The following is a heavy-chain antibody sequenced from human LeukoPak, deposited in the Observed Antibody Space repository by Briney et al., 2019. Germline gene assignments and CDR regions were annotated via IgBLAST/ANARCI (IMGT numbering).Heavy chain of an antibody. V-gene: IGHV3-23*01. CDR2: ISGSGITT. Sequence: GGSLRLSCAASGFTFASYGMTWVRQAPGKGLEWVSGISGSGITTYYADSVKGRFTISRDNSKSTVFLQMNSLRGDDTAVYYCAREGFDPWGQGTLVTVSS. CDR1: GFTFASYG. J-gene: IGHJ5*02. CDR3: AREGFDP.